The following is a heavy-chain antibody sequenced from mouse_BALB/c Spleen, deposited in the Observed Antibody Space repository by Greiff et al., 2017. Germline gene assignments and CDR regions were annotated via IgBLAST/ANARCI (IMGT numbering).Heavy chain of an antibody. J-gene: IGHJ4*01. V-gene: IGHV5-17*02. CDR3: ARWDSYYVNYYAMDD. Sequence: EVKLMESGGGLVQPGGSRKLSCAASGFTFSSFGMHWVRQAPEKGLEWVAYISSGSSTIYYADTVKGRFTISRDNPKNTLFLQMTSLRSEDTAMYYCARWDSYYVNYYAMDDWGQGTTVTVSS. CDR1: GFTFSSFG. CDR2: ISSGSSTI. D-gene: IGHD2-12*01.